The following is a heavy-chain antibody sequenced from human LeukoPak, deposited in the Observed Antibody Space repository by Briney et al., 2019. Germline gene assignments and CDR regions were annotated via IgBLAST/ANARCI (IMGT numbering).Heavy chain of an antibody. CDR2: INHSGGT. V-gene: IGHV4-34*01. CDR1: GGSFSGYY. Sequence: SETLSLTCAVYGGSFSGYYWSWIRQPPGKGLEWIGEINHSGGTNYNPSLKSRVTISVDTSKNQFSLKLSSVTAADTAVYYCARAGQWLASFDYWGQGTLVTVSS. J-gene: IGHJ4*02. D-gene: IGHD6-19*01. CDR3: ARAGQWLASFDY.